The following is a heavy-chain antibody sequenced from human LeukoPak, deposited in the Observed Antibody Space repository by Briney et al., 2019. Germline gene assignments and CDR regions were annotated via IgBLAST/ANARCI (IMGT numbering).Heavy chain of an antibody. J-gene: IGHJ4*02. CDR2: IYTGGTT. CDR3: AREGRFQSFDY. V-gene: IGHV3-53*01. Sequence: GGSLTLSCAASGFSVSSNYVSWVRQAPGKGLEWVSVIYTGGTTHYAPSVMGRFTISRDDSQNTVHLHMSGLRDEDTALYYCAREGRFQSFDYWGQGTLVAVSS. CDR1: GFSVSSNY.